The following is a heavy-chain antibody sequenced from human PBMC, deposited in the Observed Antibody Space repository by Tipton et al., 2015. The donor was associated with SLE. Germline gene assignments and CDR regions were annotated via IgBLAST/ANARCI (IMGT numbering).Heavy chain of an antibody. D-gene: IGHD1-14*01. CDR2: IYWDGGRT. Sequence: SLRLSCAASGFSFDGYAMHWVRQAPGKGLEWVSLIYWDGGRTYYADSAKGRFTISRDNTKKTLYLQMNNLRPEDTALYYCVKATDGTYYNYYMDVWGKGTTVTVSS. CDR3: VKATDGTYYNYYMDV. V-gene: IGHV3-43D*03. CDR1: GFSFDGYA. J-gene: IGHJ6*03.